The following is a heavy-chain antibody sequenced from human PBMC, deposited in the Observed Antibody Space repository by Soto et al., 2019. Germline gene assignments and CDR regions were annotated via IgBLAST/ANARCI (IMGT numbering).Heavy chain of an antibody. D-gene: IGHD6-19*01. J-gene: IGHJ4*02. Sequence: GSLRLSCAASGFTFSSYVMSSVRQAPGKGVEWVSGISGSGSKTYYADCVKGRFTISRDDSKNTLYLQMNSLRAEDTAVDNCATRQGSDGWSIFCRSWGQGTLVTVSS. CDR3: ATRQGSDGWSIFCRS. CDR1: GFTFSSYV. CDR2: ISGSGSKT. V-gene: IGHV3-23*01.